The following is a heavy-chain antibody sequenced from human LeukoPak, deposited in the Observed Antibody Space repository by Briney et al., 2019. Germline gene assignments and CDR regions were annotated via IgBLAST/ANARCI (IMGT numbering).Heavy chain of an antibody. D-gene: IGHD6-13*01. CDR2: IKSKTDGGTT. V-gene: IGHV3-15*05. CDR1: GFTFSSYA. Sequence: GGSLRLSCAASGFTFSSYAMSWVRQAPGKGLEWVGRIKSKTDGGTTDYAAPVKGRFTISRDDSKNTLYLQMNSLKTEDTAVYYCTTFPGEYSSSWYYFDYWGQGTLVTVSS. J-gene: IGHJ4*02. CDR3: TTFPGEYSSSWYYFDY.